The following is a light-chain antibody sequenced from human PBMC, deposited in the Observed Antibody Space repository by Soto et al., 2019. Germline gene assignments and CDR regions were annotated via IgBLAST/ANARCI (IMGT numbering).Light chain of an antibody. CDR2: GAS. J-gene: IGKJ1*01. V-gene: IGKV1-39*01. Sequence: DIQMTQSPSSLSASVGDRVTIACRASQTVSRFLNWYQPKPGKAPKLLIYGASSLQGGVPSSFNGSGSGTDFTLTINNLQPEDFAPYSGQQGFSIPWTFDQGNKVEIK. CDR1: QTVSRF. CDR3: QQGFSIPWT.